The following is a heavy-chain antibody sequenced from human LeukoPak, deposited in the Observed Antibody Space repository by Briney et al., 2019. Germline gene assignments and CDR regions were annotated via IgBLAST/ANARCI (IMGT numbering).Heavy chain of an antibody. Sequence: PSETLSLTCTVSGGSVSSTTYYWSWIRQPPGKGLEWIASINYSGSTYYNPSLKSRVTISVDTSKNQFSLKLSSVTAADTAVYYCASYYDSSGYLNWFDPWGQGTLVTVSS. V-gene: IGHV4-39*01. J-gene: IGHJ5*02. CDR1: GGSVSSTTYY. D-gene: IGHD3-22*01. CDR2: INYSGST. CDR3: ASYYDSSGYLNWFDP.